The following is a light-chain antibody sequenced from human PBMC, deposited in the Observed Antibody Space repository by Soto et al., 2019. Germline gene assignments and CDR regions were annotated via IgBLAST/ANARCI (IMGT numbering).Light chain of an antibody. CDR1: TGAVTSGHY. CDR3: LLPYSDAWV. J-gene: IGLJ3*02. Sequence: QAVVTQETSMSVSPGGTVTLTCDSSTGAVTSGHYPYWFQQKPGQAPRTLIYDTTNKQSWTPARFSGSLLGGKAALTLSGAQPEDEADNYCLLPYSDAWVFGGGTKLTVL. V-gene: IGLV7-46*01. CDR2: DTT.